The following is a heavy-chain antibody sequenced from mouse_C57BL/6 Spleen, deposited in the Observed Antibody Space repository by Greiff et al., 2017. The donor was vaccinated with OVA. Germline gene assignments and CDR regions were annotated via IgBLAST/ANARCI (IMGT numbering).Heavy chain of an antibody. CDR3: ARERPLDY. CDR2: IYPGDGDT. J-gene: IGHJ2*01. Sequence: QVQLQQSGPELVKPGASVKISCKASGYAFTSSWMNWVKQRPGQGLEWIGRIYPGDGDTNYNGKFKGKATLTADKSSSTAYMQLSSLTSEDSAVYFCARERPLDYWGQGTTLTVSS. V-gene: IGHV1-82*01. CDR1: GYAFTSSW.